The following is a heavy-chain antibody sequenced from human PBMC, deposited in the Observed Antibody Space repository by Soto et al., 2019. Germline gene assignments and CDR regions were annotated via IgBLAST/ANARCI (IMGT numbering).Heavy chain of an antibody. Sequence: SCAASGFTFSDYYMSWIRQAPGKGLEWVSYISSSSSYTNYADSVKGRFTISRDNAKNSLYLQMNSLRAEDTAVYYCARESSSNWLDFCGQETLVIGSS. D-gene: IGHD6-13*01. J-gene: IGHJ5*01. V-gene: IGHV3-11*06. CDR1: GFTFSDYY. CDR2: ISSSSSYT. CDR3: ARESSSNWLDF.